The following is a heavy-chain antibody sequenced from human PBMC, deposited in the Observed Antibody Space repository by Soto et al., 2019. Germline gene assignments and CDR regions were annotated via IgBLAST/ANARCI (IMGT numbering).Heavy chain of an antibody. CDR1: GDSVSSNSAA. Sequence: QPLSLTCAISGDSVSSNSAAWNWIRQSPSRGLEWLGRTYYRSKWYNDYAVSVKSRITINPDTSKNQFSLQLNSVTPEDTAVYYCARVKVELRSFIWFDPWGQGTLVNVS. J-gene: IGHJ5*02. D-gene: IGHD1-7*01. CDR2: TYYRSKWYN. V-gene: IGHV6-1*01. CDR3: ARVKVELRSFIWFDP.